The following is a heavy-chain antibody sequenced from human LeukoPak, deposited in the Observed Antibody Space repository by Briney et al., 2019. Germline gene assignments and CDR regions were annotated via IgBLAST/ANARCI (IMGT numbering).Heavy chain of an antibody. CDR1: GFTFSDYY. V-gene: IGHV3-11*01. CDR3: ARTPAWGDSSGYYYRDPRMDV. J-gene: IGHJ6*02. D-gene: IGHD3-22*01. Sequence: KAGGSLRLSCAASGFTFSDYYMSWIRQAPGKGLEWVSYISSSGSTIYNADSVKGRFTISRDNAKNSLYLQMNSLRAEDTAVYYCARTPAWGDSSGYYYRDPRMDVWGQGTTVTVSS. CDR2: ISSSGSTI.